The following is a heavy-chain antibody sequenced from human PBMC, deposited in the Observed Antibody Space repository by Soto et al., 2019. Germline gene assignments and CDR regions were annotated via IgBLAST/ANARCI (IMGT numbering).Heavy chain of an antibody. CDR2: IWYDGSNK. CDR3: AVELAAAGHFIDY. CDR1: GFTFSSYG. V-gene: IGHV3-33*01. J-gene: IGHJ4*02. D-gene: IGHD6-13*01. Sequence: QVQLVESGGGVVQPGRSLRLSCAASGFTFSSYGMHWVRQAPGKGLEWVAVIWYDGSNKDYADSVKGRFTISRDNSKNTLYLQMNSLRAEDTAVYYCAVELAAAGHFIDYWGQGTLVTVSS.